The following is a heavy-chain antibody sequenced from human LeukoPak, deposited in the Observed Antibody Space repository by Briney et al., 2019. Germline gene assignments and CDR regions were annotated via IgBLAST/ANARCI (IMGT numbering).Heavy chain of an antibody. V-gene: IGHV3-30*02. CDR3: ARDLYYDSSGYYHWFDP. Sequence: PGGSLRLSCAVSGFTFSNYAMHWVRQAPGKGLEGVAFIRYDGTDKYYADSVKGRFAISRDNSKNTLYLQMNSLRAEDTAVYYCARDLYYDSSGYYHWFDPWGQGTLVTVSS. CDR2: IRYDGTDK. CDR1: GFTFSNYA. D-gene: IGHD3-22*01. J-gene: IGHJ5*02.